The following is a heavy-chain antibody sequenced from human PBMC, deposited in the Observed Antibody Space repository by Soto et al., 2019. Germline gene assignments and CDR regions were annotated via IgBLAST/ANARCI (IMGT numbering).Heavy chain of an antibody. Sequence: PSETLSLPCVVSDKSISKDIWWNCVRQPPGQGLEWIGEVHNTKGALYNPALRSRVTVSADLFNSKIFLEVHSLGAADTAVYYCARAGFWNLDSWGQGTPVTVSS. CDR1: DKSISKDIW. J-gene: IGHJ4*02. V-gene: IGHV4-4*02. CDR2: VHNTKGA. CDR3: ARAGFWNLDS. D-gene: IGHD1-1*01.